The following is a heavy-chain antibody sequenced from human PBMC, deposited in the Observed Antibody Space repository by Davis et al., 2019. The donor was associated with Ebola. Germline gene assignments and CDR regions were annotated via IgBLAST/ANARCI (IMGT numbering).Heavy chain of an antibody. J-gene: IGHJ5*02. Sequence: GESLKISCAASGFTFSDYYMSWIRQAPGKGLEWVSYISSSGRTIYYADSVKGRFTISRDNAKNSLYLQMNSLRAEDTAVYYCARGRYYGSGSYYNHNWFDPWGQGTLVTVSS. CDR3: ARGRYYGSGSYYNHNWFDP. CDR1: GFTFSDYY. D-gene: IGHD3-10*01. CDR2: ISSSGRTI. V-gene: IGHV3-11*01.